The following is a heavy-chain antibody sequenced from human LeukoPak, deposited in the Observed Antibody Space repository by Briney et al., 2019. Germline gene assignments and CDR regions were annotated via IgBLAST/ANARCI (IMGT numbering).Heavy chain of an antibody. J-gene: IGHJ4*02. CDR1: GFTFSSYW. CDR3: AREGQGARGYSYGLDY. V-gene: IGHV3-7*01. CDR2: IKQDGSEK. Sequence: GXXLRLSCAASGFTFSSYWMSWVRQAPGKGLEWVANIKQDGSEKYYVDSVKGRFTISRDNAKNSLYLQMNSLRAEDTAVYYCAREGQGARGYSYGLDYWGQGTLVTVSS. D-gene: IGHD5-18*01.